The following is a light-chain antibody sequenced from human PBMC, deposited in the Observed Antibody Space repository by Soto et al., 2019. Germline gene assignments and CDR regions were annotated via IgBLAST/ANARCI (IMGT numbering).Light chain of an antibody. Sequence: EIVVTQSPATLSGSPGERVTLSCRASQFVSSRLAWYQQRPGQVPRLLMYATPGRAPGIPDRFSASGSGTDFTLTINRLEPEDFAVYYCQQSGRTFGPGTKLEMK. CDR3: QQSGRT. CDR1: QFVSSR. V-gene: IGKV3-20*01. CDR2: ATP. J-gene: IGKJ2*01.